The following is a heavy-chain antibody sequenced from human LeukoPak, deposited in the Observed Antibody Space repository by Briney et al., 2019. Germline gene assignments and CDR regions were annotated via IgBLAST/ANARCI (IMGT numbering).Heavy chain of an antibody. J-gene: IGHJ4*02. CDR2: INSDGSER. CDR1: GFPFTSHW. V-gene: IGHV3-7*01. D-gene: IGHD6-19*01. Sequence: GGSLRLSCAASGFPFTSHWLSWFRQSPGRGLEWVAHINSDGSERNYVDSVKGRFTISRDNARNSQFLQMNSLRAEDTAVYYCASGGGWVFFNWGQGTLVTVSS. CDR3: ASGGGWVFFN.